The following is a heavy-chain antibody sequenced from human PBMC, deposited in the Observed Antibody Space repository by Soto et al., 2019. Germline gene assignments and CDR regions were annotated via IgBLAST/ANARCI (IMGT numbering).Heavy chain of an antibody. Sequence: GGSLRLSCAASGFTFTRYSMNWVRQAPGKGLEWVSSISSTTNYIYYGDSMKGRFTISRDNGKNSLYLEMHSLRAEDTAVYYCARESEDLTSNFDFWGQGTLVTVSS. V-gene: IGHV3-21*06. CDR1: GFTFTRYS. J-gene: IGHJ4*02. CDR2: ISSTTNYI. CDR3: ARESEDLTSNFDF.